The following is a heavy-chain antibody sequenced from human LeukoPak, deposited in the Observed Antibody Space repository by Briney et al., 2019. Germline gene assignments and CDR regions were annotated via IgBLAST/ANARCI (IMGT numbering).Heavy chain of an antibody. J-gene: IGHJ3*02. Sequence: GRSLRLSCAASGFTFSSYGMHWVRQAPGKGLEWVAVISYDGSNKYYADSVKGRFTISRDNSKNTLYLQMNSLRAEDTAVYYCAKGLLWFGEMDAFDIWGQGKWSPSLQ. CDR2: ISYDGSNK. CDR3: AKGLLWFGEMDAFDI. D-gene: IGHD3-10*01. V-gene: IGHV3-30*18. CDR1: GFTFSSYG.